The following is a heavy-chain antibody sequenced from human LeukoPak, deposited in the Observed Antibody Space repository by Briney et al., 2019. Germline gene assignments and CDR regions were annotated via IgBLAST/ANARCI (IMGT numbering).Heavy chain of an antibody. CDR1: GGSFSGYY. CDR3: ARYVVVPAAKRRNWFDP. Sequence: SETLSLTCAVYGGSFSGYYWSWIRQPPGKGLEWIGEINHSGSTNYNPSLKSRVTISVDTSKNQFSLKLSSVTAADTAVYYCARYVVVPAAKRRNWFDPWGQGTLVTVSS. D-gene: IGHD2-2*01. V-gene: IGHV4-34*01. CDR2: INHSGST. J-gene: IGHJ5*02.